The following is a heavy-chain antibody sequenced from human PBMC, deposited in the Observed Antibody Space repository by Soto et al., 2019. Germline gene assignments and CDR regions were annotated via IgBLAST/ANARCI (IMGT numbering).Heavy chain of an antibody. CDR1: GGTFSSYT. V-gene: IGHV1-69*02. Sequence: QVQLVQSGAEVKKPGSSVKVSCKASGGTFSSYTISWVRQAPGQGLEWMGRIIPILGIANYAQKFQGRVTITADKSTSTAYMELSSLRSEDTAVYYCASSHCSSTSCLIVYWGQGTLVTVSS. J-gene: IGHJ4*02. D-gene: IGHD2-2*01. CDR2: IIPILGIA. CDR3: ASSHCSSTSCLIVY.